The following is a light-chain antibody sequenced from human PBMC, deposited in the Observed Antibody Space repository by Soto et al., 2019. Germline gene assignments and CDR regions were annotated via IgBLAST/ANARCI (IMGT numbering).Light chain of an antibody. CDR3: CSYTDIALDVV. V-gene: IGLV2-14*01. Sequence: QSALTQPASVSGSPGQSITISCTGTSSDIGDYDYVPWYQHLPGKAPKLLIFDVTHRPSGVSDRFSGSKSGNTASLTISGVRPEDEADYYCCSYTDIALDVVFGGGTKVTVL. CDR2: DVT. CDR1: SSDIGDYDY. J-gene: IGLJ2*01.